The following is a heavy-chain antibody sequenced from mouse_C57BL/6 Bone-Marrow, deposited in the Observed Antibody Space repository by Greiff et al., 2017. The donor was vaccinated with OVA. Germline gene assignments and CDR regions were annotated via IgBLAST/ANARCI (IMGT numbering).Heavy chain of an antibody. J-gene: IGHJ4*01. Sequence: EVQLMESGGGLVQPGESLKLSCESNEYEFPSHDMSWVRKTPEKRLELVAAINSDGGSTYYPDTMERRFIISSDNTKKTLYLQMSSLRSEDTALYYCARTSARTGSYAMDYWGQGTSVTVSS. CDR3: ARTSARTGSYAMDY. D-gene: IGHD3-1*01. CDR2: INSDGGST. CDR1: EYEFPSHD. V-gene: IGHV5-2*01.